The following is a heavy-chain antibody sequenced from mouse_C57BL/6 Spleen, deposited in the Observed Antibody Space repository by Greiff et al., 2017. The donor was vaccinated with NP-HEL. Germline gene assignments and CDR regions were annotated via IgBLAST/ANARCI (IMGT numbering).Heavy chain of an antibody. J-gene: IGHJ4*01. CDR3: ARTGPYYAMDY. CDR2: INPGSGGT. V-gene: IGHV1-54*01. Sequence: VQLQQSGAELVRPGTSVKVSCKPSGYAFTNYLIEWVKQRPGQGLEWIGVINPGSGGTNYNEKFKGKATLTADKSSSTAYMQLSSLTSEDSAVYFCARTGPYYAMDYWGQGTSVTVSS. CDR1: GYAFTNYL.